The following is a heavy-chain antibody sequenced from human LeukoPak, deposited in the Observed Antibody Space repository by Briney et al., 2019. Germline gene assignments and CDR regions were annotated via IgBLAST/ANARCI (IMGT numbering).Heavy chain of an antibody. J-gene: IGHJ4*02. D-gene: IGHD3-16*02. CDR1: GGSISSGGYY. CDR2: IYYSGST. CDR3: ARSYDYVWGSYRPLFDY. Sequence: PSQTLSLTCTVSGGSISSGGYYWSWIRQHPGKGLEWIGYIYYSGSTYYNPSLKSRVTISVDTSKNQFSLKLSSVTAADTAVYYCARSYDYVWGSYRPLFDYWGQGTLVTVSS. V-gene: IGHV4-31*03.